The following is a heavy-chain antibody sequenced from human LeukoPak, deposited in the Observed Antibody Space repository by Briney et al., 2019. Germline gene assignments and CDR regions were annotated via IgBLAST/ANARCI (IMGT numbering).Heavy chain of an antibody. V-gene: IGHV3-21*01. D-gene: IGHD6-13*01. CDR1: GFTFSSYS. CDR2: ISSSSSYI. Sequence: GGSLRLSCAASGFTFSSYSMNWVRRAPGKGLEWVSSISSSSSYIYYADSVKGRFTISRDNAKNSLYLQMNSLRAEDTAVYYCARARQQLVPNWFDPWGQGTLVTVSS. CDR3: ARARQQLVPNWFDP. J-gene: IGHJ5*02.